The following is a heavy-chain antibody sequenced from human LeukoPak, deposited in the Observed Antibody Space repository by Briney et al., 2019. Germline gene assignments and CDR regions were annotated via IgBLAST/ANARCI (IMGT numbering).Heavy chain of an antibody. D-gene: IGHD2-21*02. CDR1: GDSVSSNSAA. J-gene: IGHJ4*02. V-gene: IGHV6-1*01. CDR3: ARDGVTASYFLDY. CDR2: TYYRSKWNT. Sequence: SQTLSLTCAISGDSVSSNSAAWNWIRQSPSRGLEWLGRTYYRSKWNTDYAISVRSRITITTDTSKNQFSLQLNSVTPEDTAVYYYARDGVTASYFLDYWGQGTLATVSS.